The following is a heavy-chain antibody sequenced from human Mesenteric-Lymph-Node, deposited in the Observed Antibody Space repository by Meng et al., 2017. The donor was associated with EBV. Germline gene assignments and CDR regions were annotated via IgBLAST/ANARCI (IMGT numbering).Heavy chain of an antibody. V-gene: IGHV4-59*11. D-gene: IGHD3-3*01. Sequence: QVQLQASGPGLVKPSGXXXLTCAVSGGSISSRYWSWIRQPPGKGLEWIGYIFYSGTTYYSPSLKNRVTISVDTSKNQFSLKLRSVTAADTAVYYCARHDFWSGFDYWGQGNLVTVSS. CDR2: IFYSGTT. CDR1: GGSISSRY. J-gene: IGHJ4*02. CDR3: ARHDFWSGFDY.